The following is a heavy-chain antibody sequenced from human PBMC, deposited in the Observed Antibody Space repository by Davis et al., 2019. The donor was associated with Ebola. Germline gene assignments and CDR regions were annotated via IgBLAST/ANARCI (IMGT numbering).Heavy chain of an antibody. CDR1: GDTFPTYW. V-gene: IGHV5-51*01. Sequence: GESLKISCKVSGDTFPTYWIGWVRQMPGKGLEWMGIIYPGDSYTNYSPSFQGHVTISADKSISTAYLQWSSLKASDTAMYYCAVSPYYYYGMDVWGQGTTVTVSS. CDR2: IYPGDSYT. CDR3: AVSPYYYYGMDV. J-gene: IGHJ6*02.